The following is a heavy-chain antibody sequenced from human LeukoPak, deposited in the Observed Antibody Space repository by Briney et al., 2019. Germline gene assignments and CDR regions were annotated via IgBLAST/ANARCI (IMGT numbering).Heavy chain of an antibody. CDR2: ISWNSGSI. J-gene: IGHJ4*02. Sequence: GRSLRLSCAGSGFTFDDYAMHWVRQAPGKGLEWVSGISWNSGSIGYADSVKGRFTISRDNAKNSLYLQMNSLRAEDTALYYCAKAPHADSSGYYPFDYWGQGTLVTISS. CDR3: AKAPHADSSGYYPFDY. D-gene: IGHD3-22*01. CDR1: GFTFDDYA. V-gene: IGHV3-9*01.